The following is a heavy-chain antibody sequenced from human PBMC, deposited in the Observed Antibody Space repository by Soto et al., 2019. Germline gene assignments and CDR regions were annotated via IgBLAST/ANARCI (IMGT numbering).Heavy chain of an antibody. V-gene: IGHV1-69*13. CDR2: IIPIFGTA. CDR3: ASRESDYSYGKNY. J-gene: IGHJ4*02. CDR1: GGTFSSYA. Sequence: ASVKVSCKASGGTFSSYAISWVRQAPGQGLEWMGGIIPIFGTANYAQKFQGRVTITADESTSTAYMELSSLRSEDTAVYYCASRESDYSYGKNYWGQGTLVTVSS. D-gene: IGHD5-18*01.